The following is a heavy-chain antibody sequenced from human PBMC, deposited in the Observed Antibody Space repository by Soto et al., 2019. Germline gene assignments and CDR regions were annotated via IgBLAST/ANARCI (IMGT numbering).Heavy chain of an antibody. Sequence: PGGSLRLSCAVSGFTFGSYGMHWVRQAPGKGLEWVALIAYDGGYKKYADSVKGRFSISRDNSKNTLDLQMNSLRPEDTAVYYCAKGLLQNYYFEYWGQGTLVTVSS. J-gene: IGHJ4*02. D-gene: IGHD4-4*01. V-gene: IGHV3-30*18. CDR2: IAYDGGYK. CDR1: GFTFGSYG. CDR3: AKGLLQNYYFEY.